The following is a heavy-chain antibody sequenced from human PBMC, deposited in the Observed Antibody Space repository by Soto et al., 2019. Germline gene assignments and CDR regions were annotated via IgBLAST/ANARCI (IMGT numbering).Heavy chain of an antibody. J-gene: IGHJ3*02. D-gene: IGHD3-22*01. CDR3: ASDANSCDNSGSYCDVFDI. CDR2: MRYAGSRE. Sequence: EVQLVESGGGLVQPGGSLRLSCAASGFSLSNYWMIWARQAPGKGLEWVANMRYAGSREYYVDSVKGRFTISRDNAQNSLHLQMTSLTAKDTAVYCWASDANSCDNSGSYCDVFDIWGQGTMVNVSS. V-gene: IGHV3-7*05. CDR1: GFSLSNYW.